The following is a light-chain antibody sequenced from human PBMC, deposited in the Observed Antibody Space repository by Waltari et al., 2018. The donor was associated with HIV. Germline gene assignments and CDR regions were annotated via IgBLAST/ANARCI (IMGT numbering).Light chain of an antibody. V-gene: IGKV4-1*01. J-gene: IGKJ1*01. CDR3: QQYYNTPRT. Sequence: DTVLTQSQDSLAVSLGAGATIHRKPSQSISHSPNNTNYLTWLQHKPGQTPKLLIHGSSTRESGVPDRFGGSGSGTDFTLTISGLQAEDVAVYYCQQYYNTPRTFGQGTRVEIK. CDR1: QSISHSPNNTNY. CDR2: GSS.